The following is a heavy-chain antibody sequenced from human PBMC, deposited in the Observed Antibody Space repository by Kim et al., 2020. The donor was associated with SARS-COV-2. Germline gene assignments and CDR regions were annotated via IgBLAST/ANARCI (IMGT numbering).Heavy chain of an antibody. Sequence: PGSVKGRFTISRENAKNSLYLKMNSLRAGDTAVYYCARGGSSGYSYWYFDLWGRGTLVTVSS. D-gene: IGHD3-22*01. J-gene: IGHJ2*01. CDR3: ARGGSSGYSYWYFDL. V-gene: IGHV3-13*01.